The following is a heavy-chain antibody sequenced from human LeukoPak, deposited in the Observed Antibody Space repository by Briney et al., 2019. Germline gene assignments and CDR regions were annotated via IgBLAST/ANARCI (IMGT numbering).Heavy chain of an antibody. D-gene: IGHD3-22*01. CDR3: ARGNYDSSGYYYAHAFDI. CDR2: IYYSGST. J-gene: IGHJ3*02. Sequence: SETLSLTCTVSGGSISSGGHYWSWIRQHPGKGLECIGYIYYSGSTYYNPSLKSRVTISVDTSKNQFSLKLSSVTAADTAVYYCARGNYDSSGYYYAHAFDIWGQGTMVTVSS. CDR1: GGSISSGGHY. V-gene: IGHV4-31*03.